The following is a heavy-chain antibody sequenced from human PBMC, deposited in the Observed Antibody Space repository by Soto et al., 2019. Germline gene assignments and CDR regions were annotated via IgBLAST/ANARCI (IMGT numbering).Heavy chain of an antibody. Sequence: QVQLVQSGAEVKKPGASVKVSCKVSGYTLTELSMHWVRQAPGKGLEWMGGFDPEDGETIYAQKFQGRVTMPEDTSTDTAYMELSSLRSEDTAVYYCATLTPGGDRYFDLWGRGTLVTVSS. CDR1: GYTLTELS. D-gene: IGHD3-10*01. CDR2: FDPEDGET. J-gene: IGHJ2*01. V-gene: IGHV1-24*01. CDR3: ATLTPGGDRYFDL.